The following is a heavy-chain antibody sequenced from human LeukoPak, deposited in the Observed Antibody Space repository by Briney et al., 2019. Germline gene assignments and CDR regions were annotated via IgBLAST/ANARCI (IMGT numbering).Heavy chain of an antibody. CDR2: IYTSGST. CDR1: GGSISSYY. Sequence: SETLSLTCTVSGGSISSYYWSWIRQPAGKGLEWIGRIYTSGSTNYNPSLKSRVTMSVDTSKNQFSLKLSSVTAADTAVYYCARGGLGYCSSTSCFPGFDPWGQGTLVTVSS. V-gene: IGHV4-4*07. CDR3: ARGGLGYCSSTSCFPGFDP. D-gene: IGHD2-2*01. J-gene: IGHJ5*02.